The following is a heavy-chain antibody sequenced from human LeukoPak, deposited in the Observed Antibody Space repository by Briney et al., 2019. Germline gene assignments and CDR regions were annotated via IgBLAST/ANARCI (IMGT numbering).Heavy chain of an antibody. CDR2: INHSGST. J-gene: IGHJ3*02. D-gene: IGHD3-22*01. CDR3: ASTYYDRSGYYYVDAFDI. CDR1: GGSFSGYY. V-gene: IGHV4-34*01. Sequence: SETLSLTCAVYGGSFSGYYWSWIRQPPGKGLEWIGEINHSGSTNYNPSLKSRVTISVDTSKNQFSLKLSSVTAADTAVYYCASTYYDRSGYYYVDAFDIWGQGTMVTVSS.